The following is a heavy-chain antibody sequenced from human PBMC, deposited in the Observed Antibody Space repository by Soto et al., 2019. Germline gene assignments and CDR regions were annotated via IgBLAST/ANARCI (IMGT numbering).Heavy chain of an antibody. D-gene: IGHD1-7*01. CDR3: ARRSVPRELHAY. Sequence: SETLPLTCTVSGGSISSNGYYWGWIRQPPGKGLEWIGTIYYSGSTYYNPSLKSRVTISVDTSKNQFSLTVTSVTAADTAVYYCARRSVPRELHAYWGQGTLVIVSS. CDR1: GGSISSNGYY. CDR2: IYYSGST. J-gene: IGHJ4*02. V-gene: IGHV4-39*01.